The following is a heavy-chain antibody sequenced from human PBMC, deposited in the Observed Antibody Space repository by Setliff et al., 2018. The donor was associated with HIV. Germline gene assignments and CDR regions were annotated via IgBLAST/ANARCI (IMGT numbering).Heavy chain of an antibody. J-gene: IGHJ4*02. D-gene: IGHD6-13*01. CDR3: AKDRYSSTWTEGFDY. CDR2: IGSSGLNT. Sequence: GSLRLSCAASGFTFSSYGMHWVRQAPGKGLEWVAAIGSSGLNTYYADSLKGRFTISRDNPKNTLFLQMNSLRAEDTAVYYCAKDRYSSTWTEGFDYWGQGTLVTVSS. V-gene: IGHV3-NL1*01. CDR1: GFTFSSYG.